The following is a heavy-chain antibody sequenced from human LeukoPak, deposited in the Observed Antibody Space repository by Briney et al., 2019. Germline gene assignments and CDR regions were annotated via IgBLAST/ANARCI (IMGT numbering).Heavy chain of an antibody. CDR1: GGSISSYY. D-gene: IGHD3-22*01. Sequence: PSETLSLTCTVSGGSISSYYWSWIRQPPGKGLEWIGYIYYSGSTNYNPSLKSRVTISVDTSKNQFSLKLSSVTAADTAVYYCARLVSEYHYDSSVYWYFDLWGRGTLVTVSS. J-gene: IGHJ2*01. CDR2: IYYSGST. CDR3: ARLVSEYHYDSSVYWYFDL. V-gene: IGHV4-59*08.